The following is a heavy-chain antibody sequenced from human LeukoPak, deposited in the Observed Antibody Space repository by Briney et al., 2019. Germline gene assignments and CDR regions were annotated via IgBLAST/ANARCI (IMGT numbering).Heavy chain of an antibody. V-gene: IGHV3-21*01. Sequence: GGSLRLSCAASGFTFSSFSMNWVRQAPGEWLEWVSSISSSSSYIYYADSVKGRFTISRDNAKNSLYLQMNSLRAEDTAVYYCARESLYLYFDYWGQGTLVTVSS. CDR2: ISSSSSYI. J-gene: IGHJ4*02. CDR1: GFTFSSFS. CDR3: ARESLYLYFDY. D-gene: IGHD2-2*02.